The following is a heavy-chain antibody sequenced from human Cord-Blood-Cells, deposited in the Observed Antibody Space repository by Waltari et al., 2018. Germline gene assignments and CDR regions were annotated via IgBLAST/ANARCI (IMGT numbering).Heavy chain of an antibody. CDR3: ARSGSYYYYYYYYMDV. CDR2: NYTSGST. V-gene: IGHV4-4*07. Sequence: QVHLQESGPGLVKPSGTLSLTCTVSGCSISRYYLIWIRQPAGKGLEWIGRNYTSGSTNYNPSLKSRVTMSVDTSKNQFSLKLSSGTAADTAVYYCARSGSYYYYYYYYMDVWGKGTTVTVSS. J-gene: IGHJ6*03. CDR1: GCSISRYY. D-gene: IGHD1-26*01.